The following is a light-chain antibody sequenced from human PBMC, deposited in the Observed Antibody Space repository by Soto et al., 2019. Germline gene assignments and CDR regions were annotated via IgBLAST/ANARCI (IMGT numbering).Light chain of an antibody. Sequence: DIQMTQSPSTLSASFGDRVTITCRASQSISSWLAWYQQKPGKAPKLLIYDASSLESGVPSRFSGSGSGTEFTLTISSLKAEDVAIDYCQQYYTDPTFGRGTRLEIK. CDR2: DAS. J-gene: IGKJ5*01. CDR1: QSISSW. V-gene: IGKV1-5*01. CDR3: QQYYTDPT.